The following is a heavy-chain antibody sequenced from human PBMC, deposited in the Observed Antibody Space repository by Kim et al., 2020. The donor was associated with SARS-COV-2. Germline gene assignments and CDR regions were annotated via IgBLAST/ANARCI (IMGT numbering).Heavy chain of an antibody. V-gene: IGHV3-30*18. CDR1: GFTFSSYG. Sequence: GGSLRLSCAASGFTFSSYGMHWVRQAPGKGLEWVAVISYDGSNKYYADSVKGRFTISRDNSKNTLYLQMNSLRAEDTAVYYCANGAVAGGIHSYWGQGTLVTVSS. D-gene: IGHD6-19*01. CDR2: ISYDGSNK. CDR3: ANGAVAGGIHSY. J-gene: IGHJ4*02.